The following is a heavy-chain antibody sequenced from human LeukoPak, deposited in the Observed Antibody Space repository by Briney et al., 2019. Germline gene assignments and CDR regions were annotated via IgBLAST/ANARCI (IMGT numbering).Heavy chain of an antibody. CDR1: GFTFSSYG. CDR3: ARYDILSDENGFDM. CDR2: IGSDGRNK. J-gene: IGHJ3*02. Sequence: PGGSLRLSCDASGFTFSSYGIHWVRQTPAKGLEWVAVIGSDGRNKFYADSVTGRFSVSRDNSKNTLFLQMNSLRAEDTGVYFCARYDILSDENGFDMWGRGTMVTVSS. V-gene: IGHV3-33*01. D-gene: IGHD3-9*01.